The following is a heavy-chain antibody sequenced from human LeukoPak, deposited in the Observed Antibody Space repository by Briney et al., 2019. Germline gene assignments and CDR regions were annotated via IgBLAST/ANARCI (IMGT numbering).Heavy chain of an antibody. V-gene: IGHV3-53*01. CDR2: LYSDGNT. CDR1: GFTVITND. Sequence: GGSLRLSCAASGFTVITNDMTWVRQAPGKGLERVSVLYSDGNTKYADSVQGRFTISRDNSKNTLYLEMNSLSPDDTAVYYCARGVEPLAANTLAYWGQGTLVSHSS. D-gene: IGHD1-14*01. J-gene: IGHJ4*02. CDR3: ARGVEPLAANTLAY.